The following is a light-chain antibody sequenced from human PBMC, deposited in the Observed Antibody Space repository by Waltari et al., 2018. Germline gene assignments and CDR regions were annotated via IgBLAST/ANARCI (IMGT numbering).Light chain of an antibody. J-gene: IGKJ4*01. Sequence: EIVLTQSPATLSLSPGERATLPCRASQSVSTYLAWYQQKPGQAPRLLIYDASNRAPGIPARFSGSGSGTDFTLTISSLEPEDSAVYYCQQRTNWLLTFGGGTKVEIK. CDR2: DAS. V-gene: IGKV3-11*01. CDR3: QQRTNWLLT. CDR1: QSVSTY.